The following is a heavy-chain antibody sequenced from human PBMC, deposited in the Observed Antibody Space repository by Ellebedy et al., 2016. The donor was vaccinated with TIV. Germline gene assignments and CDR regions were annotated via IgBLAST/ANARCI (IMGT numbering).Heavy chain of an antibody. D-gene: IGHD4-23*01. Sequence: GESLKISCAASGFTFSSYAMSWVRQAPGKGLEWVAFIRFDGNNAYYADSVKGRFTISRDNYKNTLYLQMNSLRAEDTALYYCARHTYGGNSGLDYWGHGRLVTVSS. V-gene: IGHV3-33*08. CDR1: GFTFSSYA. CDR3: ARHTYGGNSGLDY. J-gene: IGHJ4*01. CDR2: IRFDGNNA.